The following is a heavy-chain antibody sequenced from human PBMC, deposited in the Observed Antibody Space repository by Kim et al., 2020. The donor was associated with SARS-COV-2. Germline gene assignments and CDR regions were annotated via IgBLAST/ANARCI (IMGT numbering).Heavy chain of an antibody. CDR1: GGSVSSSSYY. V-gene: IGHV4-61*01. Sequence: SETLSLTCTVSGGSVSSSSYYWSWIRQPPGKGLEWIGYIYYSGSTNYNPSLKSRVTISVDTSKNQFSLRLSSVTAADTAVYSCARDPSGAHAFDIWGQGT. CDR2: IYYSGST. D-gene: IGHD1-26*01. CDR3: ARDPSGAHAFDI. J-gene: IGHJ3*02.